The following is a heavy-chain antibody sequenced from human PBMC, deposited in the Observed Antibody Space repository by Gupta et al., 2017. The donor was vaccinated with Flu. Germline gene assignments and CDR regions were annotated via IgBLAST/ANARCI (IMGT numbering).Heavy chain of an antibody. CDR1: GDTFSSNT. V-gene: IGHV1-69*01. J-gene: IGHJ1*01. CDR3: VRLTPCGGDCYYFQH. D-gene: IGHD2-21*02. CDR2: ILPIIGAT. Sequence: QVQLVQSGAEVKKSGSSVKVSCKASGDTFSSNTFSWVRQATGQGLEWMGGILPIIGATNYAQEFQGRFTITADEATATVYMEVTSLKSDDTAVYYCVRLTPCGGDCYYFQHWGPGTLVTVPA.